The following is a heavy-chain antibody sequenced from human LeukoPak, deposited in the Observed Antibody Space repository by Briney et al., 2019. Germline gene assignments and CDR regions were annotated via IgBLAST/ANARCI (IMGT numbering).Heavy chain of an antibody. CDR1: GGSISGYY. D-gene: IGHD3-22*01. Sequence: SETLSLTCTVSGGSISGYYWSWIRQPAGKGLEWIGRIYTSGSTNYNPSLESRVTMSVDTSKNQFSLKLSSVTAADTAVYYCARDYYDSSGYYYVLADYWGQGTLVTVSS. CDR2: IYTSGST. J-gene: IGHJ4*02. V-gene: IGHV4-4*07. CDR3: ARDYYDSSGYYYVLADY.